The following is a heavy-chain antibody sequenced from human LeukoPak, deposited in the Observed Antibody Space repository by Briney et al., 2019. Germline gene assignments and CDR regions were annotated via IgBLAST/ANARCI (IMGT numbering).Heavy chain of an antibody. Sequence: SGTLSLTCAVSGGSISSSNWWSWVRQPPGKGLEWIGEIYHSGSTNYNPSLKSRVTISVDKSKNQFSLKLSSVTAADTAVYYCARNRLAYCGGDCYPLDYWGQGTLVTVSS. V-gene: IGHV4-4*02. J-gene: IGHJ4*02. CDR2: IYHSGST. CDR1: GGSISSSNW. D-gene: IGHD2-21*02. CDR3: ARNRLAYCGGDCYPLDY.